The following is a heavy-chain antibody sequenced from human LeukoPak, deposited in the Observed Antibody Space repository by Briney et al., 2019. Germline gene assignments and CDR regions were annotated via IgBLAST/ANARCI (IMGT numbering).Heavy chain of an antibody. Sequence: GGSLRLSCATSGFTFSGYSMNWVRQAPGKGLEWVSYISSSGSTIYYADSVKGRFTISRDNAKNSLYLQMNSLRAEDTAVYYCARLWGWLQDDAFDIWGQGTMVTVSS. CDR3: ARLWGWLQDDAFDI. V-gene: IGHV3-48*04. CDR2: ISSSGSTI. CDR1: GFTFSGYS. J-gene: IGHJ3*02. D-gene: IGHD5-24*01.